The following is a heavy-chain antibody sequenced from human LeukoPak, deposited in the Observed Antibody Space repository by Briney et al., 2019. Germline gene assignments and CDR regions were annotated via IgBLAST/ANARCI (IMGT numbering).Heavy chain of an antibody. V-gene: IGHV3-23*01. D-gene: IGHD2-15*01. CDR3: AKDPGYCSGGSCYPYVDY. J-gene: IGHJ4*02. CDR1: GFTFSSYA. CDR2: ISGSGGST. Sequence: GGSLRLSCAASGFTFSSYAMSWVRHAPGKGLEWVSAISGSGGSTYYADSVKGRFTISRDNSKNTLYLQMNSLRAEDTAVYYCAKDPGYCSGGSCYPYVDYCGQGTLVTVSS.